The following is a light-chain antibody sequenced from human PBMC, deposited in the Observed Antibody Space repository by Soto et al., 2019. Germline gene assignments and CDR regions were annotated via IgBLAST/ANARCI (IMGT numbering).Light chain of an antibody. CDR1: QSISSY. CDR2: AAS. Sequence: DIQMTQSPSSLSASVGDRVTITCRASQSISSYLNWYQQKPGKAPKLLIYAASSLQSGVPSRFSGSGSGTDFTLTISSLQPEDFATYSCQQTYINSRTFGQGTKVDI. J-gene: IGKJ1*01. CDR3: QQTYINSRT. V-gene: IGKV1-39*01.